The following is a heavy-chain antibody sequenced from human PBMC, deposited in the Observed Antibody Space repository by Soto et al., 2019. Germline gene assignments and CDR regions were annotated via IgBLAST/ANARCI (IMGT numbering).Heavy chain of an antibody. Sequence: GGSLRLSCVVSGLNFRRYAMNWVRQAPGMGLEWVSGISGSGGTTYYADSVKGRFTISRDNSDNTLYLQINSLRAEDTAVYYCARAGGVEVVNACDYWGQGTLVTVSS. J-gene: IGHJ4*02. D-gene: IGHD2-21*01. CDR1: GLNFRRYA. CDR3: ARAGGVEVVNACDY. CDR2: ISGSGGTT. V-gene: IGHV3-23*01.